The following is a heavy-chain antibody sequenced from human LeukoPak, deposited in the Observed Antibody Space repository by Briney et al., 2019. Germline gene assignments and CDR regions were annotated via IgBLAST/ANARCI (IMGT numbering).Heavy chain of an antibody. CDR1: GFTFSNYW. CDR3: ARGSGWLDP. D-gene: IGHD1-26*01. CDR2: IKEDGSVK. J-gene: IGHJ5*02. V-gene: IGHV3-7*05. Sequence: TGGSLRLSCAASGFTFSNYWMSWVRQAPAKGLEWVANIKEDGSVKSYVDSVKGRFTISRDNAKNSLYLHMNSLRVEDRAVYYCARGSGWLDPWGQGTLVTVFS.